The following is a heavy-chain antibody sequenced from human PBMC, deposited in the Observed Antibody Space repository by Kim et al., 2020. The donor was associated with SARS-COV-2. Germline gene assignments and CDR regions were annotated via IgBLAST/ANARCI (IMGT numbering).Heavy chain of an antibody. CDR2: INHSGST. CDR1: GGSFSGYY. V-gene: IGHV4-34*01. CDR3: ARGQSFNGSGSYYRYYYYYYGMDV. D-gene: IGHD3-10*01. Sequence: SETLSLTCAVYGGSFSGYYWSWIRQPPGKGLEWIGEINHSGSTNYNPSLKSRVTISVDTSKNQFSLKLSSVTAADTAVYYCARGQSFNGSGSYYRYYYYYYGMDVWGQGTTVTVSS. J-gene: IGHJ6*02.